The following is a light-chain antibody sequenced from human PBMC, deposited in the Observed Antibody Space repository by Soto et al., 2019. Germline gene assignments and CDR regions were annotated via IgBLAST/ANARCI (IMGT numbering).Light chain of an antibody. V-gene: IGLV2-14*01. CDR3: SSHTTYSTRV. CDR2: EVS. CDR1: NSDVGAYNY. J-gene: IGLJ1*01. Sequence: QSALTQPASGSGSPGQSIAISCTGTNSDVGAYNYVSWYPKHPGKAPKLVIHEVSNRPSWVSDRFSGSKSGNTATLTISGLQADDEADDYCSSHTTYSTRVFGTGTKLTVL.